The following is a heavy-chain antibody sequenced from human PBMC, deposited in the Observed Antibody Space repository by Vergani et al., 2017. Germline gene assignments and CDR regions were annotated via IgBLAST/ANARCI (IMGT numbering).Heavy chain of an antibody. CDR1: GGSISSYY. V-gene: IGHV4-59*01. CDR2: IYYSGST. D-gene: IGHD6-13*01. CDR3: ARGGSSSGYCDY. Sequence: QVQLQESGPGLVKPSETLSLTCTVSGGSISSYYWSWIRQPPGKGLEWIGCIYYSGSTNYNPSLKSRVTISVDTSKNQFSLKLSSVTAADTAVYYCARGGSSSGYCDYWGQGTLVTVSS. J-gene: IGHJ4*02.